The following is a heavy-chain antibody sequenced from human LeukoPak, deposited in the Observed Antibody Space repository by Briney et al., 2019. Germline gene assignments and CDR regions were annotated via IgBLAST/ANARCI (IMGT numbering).Heavy chain of an antibody. CDR3: ARASSKQLAGYLPDGFDI. CDR2: ISSIGTYV. J-gene: IGHJ3*02. V-gene: IGHV3-21*01. Sequence: GVALRLSCAASGFTFSSYSMNWVRQAPGKGLEWVSSISSIGTYVYYADSAKGRFTISRDNAKNSLSLQMNSLRADDAAVYYCARASSKQLAGYLPDGFDIWGQGTMVTVSS. D-gene: IGHD3-9*01. CDR1: GFTFSSYS.